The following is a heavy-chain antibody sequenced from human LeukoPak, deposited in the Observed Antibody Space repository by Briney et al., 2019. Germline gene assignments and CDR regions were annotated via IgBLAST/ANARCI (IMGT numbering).Heavy chain of an antibody. CDR3: VTYPFRGDTHYFDY. Sequence: SETLSLTCPVSRASISSYYWGWIRQPPGKGLEWIAYIYYSGSTNYNPSLKSRVTISIDTSKNQFSLKLSSVTAADTAVYYCVTYPFRGDTHYFDYWGQGILVTVSS. V-gene: IGHV4-59*01. CDR1: RASISSYY. D-gene: IGHD3-10*01. J-gene: IGHJ4*02. CDR2: IYYSGST.